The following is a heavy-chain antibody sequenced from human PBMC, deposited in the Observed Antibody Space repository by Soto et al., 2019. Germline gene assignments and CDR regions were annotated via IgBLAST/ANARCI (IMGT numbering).Heavy chain of an antibody. Sequence: EVQLVESGGDLVQPGGSLKLSCAASGFSFSGSAMHWVRQSYGRGLEWVGRIRSRANGYATAYAASVTGRFTVSRDDSKNTTDLVMHSLKTEDTAIYYCTGHRIICANHMTTVIRNEGFDIWGQGTMVTVSS. V-gene: IGHV3-73*02. CDR3: TGHRIICANHMTTVIRNEGFDI. J-gene: IGHJ3*02. D-gene: IGHD4-4*01. CDR2: IRSRANGYAT. CDR1: GFSFSGSA.